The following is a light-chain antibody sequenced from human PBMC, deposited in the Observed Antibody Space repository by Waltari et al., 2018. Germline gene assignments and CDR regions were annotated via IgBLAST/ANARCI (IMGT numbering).Light chain of an antibody. CDR3: QTGGHGTWV. Sequence: QLVLTHSPPASASLGASVNLTCTWRSGPSSNVIAWHQQQPEKGPRYLMKVNSDGSHSKGDKIPDRVSGSSSGAEHYLTISSLQSEDEADYYCQTGGHGTWVFGGGTKLTVL. CDR1: SGPSSNV. V-gene: IGLV4-69*01. J-gene: IGLJ3*02. CDR2: VNSDGSH.